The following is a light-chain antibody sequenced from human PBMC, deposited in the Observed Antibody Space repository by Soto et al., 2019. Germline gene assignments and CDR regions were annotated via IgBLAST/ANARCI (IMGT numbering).Light chain of an antibody. V-gene: IGLV4-69*01. CDR3: QAWGPGVV. J-gene: IGLJ2*01. CDR1: SGHSTYA. CDR2: VNTDGSH. Sequence: QTVVTQSPSASASLGASVKLTCTLSSGHSTYAIAWHQQQSEKGPRYLMIVNTDGSHTKGDGIPDRFSGSSSGAERYLIISGLQSEDDADYYCQAWGPGVVFGGGTKLTVL.